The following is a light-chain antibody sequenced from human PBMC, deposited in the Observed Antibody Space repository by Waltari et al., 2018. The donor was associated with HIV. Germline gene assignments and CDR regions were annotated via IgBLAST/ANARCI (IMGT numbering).Light chain of an antibody. V-gene: IGLV1-47*01. CDR2: RNY. J-gene: IGLJ3*02. CDR1: SSSTGTNY. Sequence: QSVLTQPPSTSGAPGQRVIISCYGSSSSTGTNYVYWYQKLPGKAPKLLIYRNYERPSGVPDRFSGSRAGTSASLAISGLRSEDEADYYCASWDDSLSGPNWVFGGGTSLTVL. CDR3: ASWDDSLSGPNWV.